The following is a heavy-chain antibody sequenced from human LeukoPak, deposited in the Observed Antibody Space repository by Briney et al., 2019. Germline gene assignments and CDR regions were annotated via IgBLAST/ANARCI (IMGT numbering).Heavy chain of an antibody. Sequence: PGGSLRLSCTASGFTFSPYAMNRVRQAPGKGLEWVSYISSSSSTIYYADSVKGRFTISRDNAKNSLYLQMNSLRAEDTAVYYCARSGDYVLYYFDYWGQGTLVTVSS. V-gene: IGHV3-48*04. CDR2: ISSSSSTI. CDR1: GFTFSPYA. CDR3: ARSGDYVLYYFDY. J-gene: IGHJ4*02. D-gene: IGHD4-17*01.